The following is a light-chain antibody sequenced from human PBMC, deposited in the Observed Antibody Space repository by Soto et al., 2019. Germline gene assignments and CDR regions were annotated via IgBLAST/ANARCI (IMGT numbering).Light chain of an antibody. Sequence: DVVMTQSPLSLPVTLGQPASISCRSSQSLVYSDGITYLNWFQQRPGQSPRRLIYSISNRDSGVSDRFTGSGSGTDFTLKLSRVEAEDVGLYYCMQGTHWPYTFGQGTKLEIK. J-gene: IGKJ2*01. V-gene: IGKV2-30*01. CDR1: QSLVYSDGITY. CDR2: SIS. CDR3: MQGTHWPYT.